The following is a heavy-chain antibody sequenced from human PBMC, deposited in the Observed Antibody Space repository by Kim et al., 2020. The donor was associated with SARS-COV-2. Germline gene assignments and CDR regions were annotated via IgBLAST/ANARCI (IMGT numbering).Heavy chain of an antibody. V-gene: IGHV3-48*03. CDR3: ARETTVSPDGLGI. CDR2: VSANGRTI. CDR1: GFSFSSHE. Sequence: GGSLRLSCEASGFSFSSHEINWVRQAPGKGLEWISYVSANGRTIYYADSVKGRFTISRDNAKNSLYMQMNSLRAEDTAVYYCARETTVSPDGLGIWGQGTLVTVS. D-gene: IGHD4-17*01. J-gene: IGHJ3*02.